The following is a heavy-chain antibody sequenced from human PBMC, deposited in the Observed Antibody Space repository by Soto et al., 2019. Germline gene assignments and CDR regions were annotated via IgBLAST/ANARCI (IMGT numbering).Heavy chain of an antibody. Sequence: PSETLSLTCSVSSYSVSSSDYYWAWIRQPPGKGLEWIGSMLYSGLTYYNPSLKSRVTLSVDTSKNQFSVRLNFVTASDTAVYYCAPLSVSLSGPYGIHVWGQGTTVTVSS. CDR3: APLSVSLSGPYGIHV. J-gene: IGHJ6*02. D-gene: IGHD2-15*01. CDR1: SYSVSSSDYY. CDR2: MLYSGLT. V-gene: IGHV4-39*01.